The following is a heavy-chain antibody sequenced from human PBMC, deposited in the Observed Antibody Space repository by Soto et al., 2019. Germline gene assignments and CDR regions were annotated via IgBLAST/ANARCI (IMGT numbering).Heavy chain of an antibody. CDR3: GRNPVLSWGVRGVLGNMDV. V-gene: IGHV1-18*01. CDR2: ISAYNGNT. J-gene: IGHJ6*03. CDR1: GYTFTSYG. D-gene: IGHD3-10*01. Sequence: ASVKVSCKASGYTFTSYGISWVRQAPGQGLEWMGWISAYNGNTNYAQKIQGRVTMTTDTSTSTAYMELRSLRSDDTAVYYCGRNPVLSWGVRGVLGNMDVWGKGTTVTVSS.